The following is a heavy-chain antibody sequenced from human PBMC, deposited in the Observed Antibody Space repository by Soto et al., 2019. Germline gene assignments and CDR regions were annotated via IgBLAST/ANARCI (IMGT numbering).Heavy chain of an antibody. CDR1: GGTFSSYA. V-gene: IGHV1-69*13. Sequence: AVKVSCKASGGTFSSYAISWVRQAPGQGLEWMGGIIPIFGTANYAQKFQGRVTITADESTSTAYMELSSLRSEDTAVYYCARYPFAIDYDCSGRFYRPPRYYYGRDVCCKGSTVTVCS. D-gene: IGHD3-10*01. CDR2: IIPIFGTA. CDR3: ARYPFAIDYDCSGRFYRPPRYYYGRDV. J-gene: IGHJ6*04.